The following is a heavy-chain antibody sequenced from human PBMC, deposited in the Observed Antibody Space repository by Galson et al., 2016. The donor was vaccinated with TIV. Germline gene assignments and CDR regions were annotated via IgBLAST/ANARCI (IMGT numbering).Heavy chain of an antibody. J-gene: IGHJ4*01. CDR3: VREADYGSGSLYFDY. D-gene: IGHD3-10*01. CDR1: GYPFSAYT. Sequence: SCKASGYPFSAYTMHWVRQAPGERLEWMGWINIRNGYAKYSENFEARVTITRDSSATTAYMEMGSLTSEDTAVYYCVREADYGSGSLYFDYWGHGTLVTVSS. V-gene: IGHV1-3*04. CDR2: INIRNGYA.